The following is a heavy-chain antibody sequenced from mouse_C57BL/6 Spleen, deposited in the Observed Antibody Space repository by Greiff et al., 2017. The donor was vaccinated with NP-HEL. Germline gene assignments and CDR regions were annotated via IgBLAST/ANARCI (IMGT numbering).Heavy chain of an antibody. V-gene: IGHV3-6*01. D-gene: IGHD1-1*01. J-gene: IGHJ1*03. Sequence: EVKLEESGPGLVKPSQSLSLTCSVTGYSITSGYYWNWIRQFPGNKLEWMGYISYDGSNNYNPSLKNRISITRDTSKNQFFLKLNSVTTEDTATYYCARGLRPLYGSSYEEVGYFDVWGTGTTVTVSS. CDR3: ARGLRPLYGSSYEEVGYFDV. CDR1: GYSITSGYY. CDR2: ISYDGSN.